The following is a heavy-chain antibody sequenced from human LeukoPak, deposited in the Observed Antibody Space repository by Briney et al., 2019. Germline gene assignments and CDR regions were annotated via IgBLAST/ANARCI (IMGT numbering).Heavy chain of an antibody. J-gene: IGHJ4*02. D-gene: IGHD3-16*02. CDR2: MNPNSGNT. Sequence: ASVKVSCKASGYTFTSYDINWVRQVTGQGLEWMGWMNPNSGNTGYAQKFQGRVTMTRNTSISTAYMELSSLRSEDTAVYYCARGGYYDYVWGSYRYAYDYWGQGTLVTVSS. CDR1: GYTFTSYD. CDR3: ARGGYYDYVWGSYRYAYDY. V-gene: IGHV1-8*01.